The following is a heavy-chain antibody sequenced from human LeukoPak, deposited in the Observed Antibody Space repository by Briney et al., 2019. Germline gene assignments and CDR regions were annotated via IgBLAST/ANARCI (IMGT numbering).Heavy chain of an antibody. CDR1: GYTFTTYW. Sequence: GESLKISCKGSGYTFTTYWIGWVRQMPGKGLEWMGIIYPGDSDPRYSPSFQGQVTISDDKSISTAYLQWRSLKASDSAMYYCVRHGLGSSWFGFDYWGQGTLVTVSS. CDR2: IYPGDSDP. CDR3: VRHGLGSSWFGFDY. J-gene: IGHJ4*02. V-gene: IGHV5-51*01. D-gene: IGHD6-13*01.